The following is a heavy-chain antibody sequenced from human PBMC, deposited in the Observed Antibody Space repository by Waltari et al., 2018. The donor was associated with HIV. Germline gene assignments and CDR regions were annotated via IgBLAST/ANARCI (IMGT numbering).Heavy chain of an antibody. Sequence: SGFTFDDYAMHWVRQAPGKGLEWVSGISWNSGSIGYADSVKGRFTISRDNAKNSLYLQMNSLRAEDTALYYCAKDIGRFLEWLIPIYYYYGMDVWGQGTTVT. CDR2: ISWNSGSI. V-gene: IGHV3-9*01. J-gene: IGHJ6*02. D-gene: IGHD3-3*01. CDR3: AKDIGRFLEWLIPIYYYYGMDV. CDR1: GFTFDDYA.